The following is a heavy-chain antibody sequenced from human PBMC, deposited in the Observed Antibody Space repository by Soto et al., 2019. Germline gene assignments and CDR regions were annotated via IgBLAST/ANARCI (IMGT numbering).Heavy chain of an antibody. CDR2: IRSKANSYAT. CDR3: TTRDLGYCSGGSCYVVDFDY. Sequence: GGSLRLSCAASGFTFSGSAMYWVRQASGKGLEWVGRIRSKANSYATAYAASVKGRFTISRDDSKNTAYLQMNSLKTEDTAVYYCTTRDLGYCSGGSCYVVDFDYWGQGTLVTVSS. CDR1: GFTFSGSA. V-gene: IGHV3-73*01. D-gene: IGHD2-15*01. J-gene: IGHJ4*02.